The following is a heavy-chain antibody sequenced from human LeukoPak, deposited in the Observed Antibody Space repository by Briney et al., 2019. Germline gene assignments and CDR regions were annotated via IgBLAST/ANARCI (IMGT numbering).Heavy chain of an antibody. V-gene: IGHV1-46*01. J-gene: IGHJ4*02. D-gene: IGHD3-3*01. Sequence: ASVKVSCKASGYTFTSYYMHWVRQAPGQGLEWMGIINPSGGSTSYAQKFQGRVTMTRDTSTSTVYMELISLRSEDTAVYYCARGQRPSITIFGVVTRKYYFDYWGQGTLVTVSS. CDR1: GYTFTSYY. CDR3: ARGQRPSITIFGVVTRKYYFDY. CDR2: INPSGGST.